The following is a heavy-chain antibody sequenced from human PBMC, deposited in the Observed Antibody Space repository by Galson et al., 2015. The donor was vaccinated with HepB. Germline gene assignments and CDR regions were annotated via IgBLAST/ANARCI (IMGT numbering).Heavy chain of an antibody. J-gene: IGHJ3*01. CDR3: ARPRASTWVKDGLDL. Sequence: SVKVSCKASGGTFSSYTISWVRQAPGQGLEWMGRIIPILGIANYAQKFQGRVTMTRDTSVSTAYMELSRLTSDDTALYYCARPRASTWVKDGLDLWGQGTMVTVSS. V-gene: IGHV1-69*02. CDR2: IIPILGIA. D-gene: IGHD2-2*01. CDR1: GGTFSSYT.